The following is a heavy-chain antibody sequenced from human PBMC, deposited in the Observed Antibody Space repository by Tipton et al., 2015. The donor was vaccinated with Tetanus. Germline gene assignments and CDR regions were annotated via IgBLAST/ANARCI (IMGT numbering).Heavy chain of an antibody. CDR1: GLMFSTHS. CDR3: ARGFGAMDS. Sequence: SLRLSCEASGLMFSTHSMNWVRQAPGKRPEWIAYITSSGSTIYYTDSVKGRFTISRDNVKNSLDLQMTSLRDEDTAVYFCARGFGAMDSWGQGTLVTVSS. J-gene: IGHJ4*02. D-gene: IGHD3-16*01. CDR2: ITSSGSTI. V-gene: IGHV3-48*02.